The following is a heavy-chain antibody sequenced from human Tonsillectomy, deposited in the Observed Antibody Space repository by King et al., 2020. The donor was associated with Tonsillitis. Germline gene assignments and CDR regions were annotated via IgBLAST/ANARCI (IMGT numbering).Heavy chain of an antibody. Sequence: QLVESGGGLVQPGGSLRLSCAASNFTFSDHYMDWVRQAPGKGLEWVGRTRKKAHSYTAQYAASVKGRFTISRDDSKNSLYLQMNSLKTEDTAMYYCARDSYFARGHNWFDPWGQGTLVTVSS. J-gene: IGHJ5*02. CDR2: TRKKAHSYTA. D-gene: IGHD3-10*01. V-gene: IGHV3-72*01. CDR1: NFTFSDHY. CDR3: ARDSYFARGHNWFDP.